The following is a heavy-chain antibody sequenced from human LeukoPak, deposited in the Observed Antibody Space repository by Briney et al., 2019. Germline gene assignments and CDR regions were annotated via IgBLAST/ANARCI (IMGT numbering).Heavy chain of an antibody. D-gene: IGHD5-24*01. J-gene: IGHJ5*02. Sequence: GASVKVSCKASGYTFTSYYMHWVRQAPGQGLEWMGIINPSGGSTSYAQKFQGRVTMTRDTSTSTVYMELSSLRSDDTAVYYCAREVRDDNWFDPWGQGTLVTVSS. CDR3: AREVRDDNWFDP. CDR2: INPSGGST. CDR1: GYTFTSYY. V-gene: IGHV1-46*01.